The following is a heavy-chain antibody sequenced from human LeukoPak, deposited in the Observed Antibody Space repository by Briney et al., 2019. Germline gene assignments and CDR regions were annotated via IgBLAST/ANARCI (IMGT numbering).Heavy chain of an antibody. Sequence: GESLKISCKTSGYIFSSYWIGWVRQMPGKGLEWMGIIYPGDSNVKYRPSFQGQVTISVDESINTVYLQRSSLKTSDTAMYYCARENWGSGDHWGQGTLVTVSS. J-gene: IGHJ4*02. D-gene: IGHD7-27*01. CDR3: ARENWGSGDH. CDR2: IYPGDSNV. V-gene: IGHV5-51*01. CDR1: GYIFSSYW.